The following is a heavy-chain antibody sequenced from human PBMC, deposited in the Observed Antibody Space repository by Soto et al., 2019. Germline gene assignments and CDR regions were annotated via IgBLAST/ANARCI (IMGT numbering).Heavy chain of an antibody. CDR1: GGTFSSYA. CDR3: ASLAAAGIFWFDP. CDR2: IIPIFGTA. V-gene: IGHV1-69*01. Sequence: TVKGSCKASGGTFSSYAISWVRQAPGQGLEWRGGIIPIFGTANYAQKFQGRVTITADESTSTAYMELSSLRSEDTAVYYCASLAAAGIFWFDPWGQGTLVTGAS. J-gene: IGHJ5*02. D-gene: IGHD6-13*01.